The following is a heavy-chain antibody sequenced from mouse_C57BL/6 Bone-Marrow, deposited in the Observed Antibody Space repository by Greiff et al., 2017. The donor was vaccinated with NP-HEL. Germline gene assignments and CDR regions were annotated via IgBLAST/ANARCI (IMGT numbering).Heavy chain of an antibody. J-gene: IGHJ2*01. CDR1: GFTFSDYY. Sequence: EVKVVESEGGLVQPGSSMKLSCTASGFTFSDYYMAWVRQVPEKGLEWVANINYDGSSTYYLDSLKSRFIISRDNAKNILYLQMSSLKSEDTATYYCARENWDGGYYWGQGTTLTVSS. V-gene: IGHV5-16*01. CDR2: INYDGSST. D-gene: IGHD4-1*01. CDR3: ARENWDGGYY.